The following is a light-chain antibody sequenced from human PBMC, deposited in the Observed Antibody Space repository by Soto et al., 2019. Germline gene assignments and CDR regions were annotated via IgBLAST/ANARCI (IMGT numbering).Light chain of an antibody. Sequence: DIQMTQSQSSLSASVGDTVTITCRASQSISVHLNWYQQKPGKVPKLLIYAASNLQSGVPLRFSGSRSETDFALTISSLQPEDFATYYCQQSYITPYTFGQGTKLEIK. CDR3: QQSYITPYT. CDR1: QSISVH. V-gene: IGKV1-39*01. CDR2: AAS. J-gene: IGKJ2*01.